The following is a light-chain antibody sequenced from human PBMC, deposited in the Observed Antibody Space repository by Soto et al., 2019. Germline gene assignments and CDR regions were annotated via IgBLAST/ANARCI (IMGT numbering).Light chain of an antibody. J-gene: IGLJ1*01. V-gene: IGLV1-40*01. CDR2: GES. Sequence: QSVLTQPPSVSGAPGQRVTISCTGSGSNIGAGYDVHWYQHRPGTAPKLLVFGESHRPSGVPDRFSGSKSGTSASLAITGLQAEDDGDDYCQSYVSTLDARYVFGAGTKLTVL. CDR3: QSYVSTLDARYV. CDR1: GSNIGAGYD.